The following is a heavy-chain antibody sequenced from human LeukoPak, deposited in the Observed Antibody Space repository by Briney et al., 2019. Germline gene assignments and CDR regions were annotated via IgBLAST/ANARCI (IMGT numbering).Heavy chain of an antibody. J-gene: IGHJ4*02. V-gene: IGHV3-23*01. Sequence: GGSLRLSCAASGFTFSSYAMSWVRQAPGRGLEWGSAISGSGGSTYYADSVKGRFTISRDNSKNTLYLQMNNLRAEDTAVYYCAKDLDSSGYYFDYWGQGTLVTVSS. D-gene: IGHD3-22*01. CDR2: ISGSGGST. CDR3: AKDLDSSGYYFDY. CDR1: GFTFSSYA.